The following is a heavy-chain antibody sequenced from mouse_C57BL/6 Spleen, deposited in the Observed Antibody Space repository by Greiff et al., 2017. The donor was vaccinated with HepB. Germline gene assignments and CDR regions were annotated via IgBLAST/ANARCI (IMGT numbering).Heavy chain of an antibody. D-gene: IGHD1-1*01. CDR2: IDPSDSYT. CDR3: ARGYGSSYGWFAY. CDR1: GYTFTSYW. Sequence: QVHVKQPGAELVMPGASVKLSCKASGYTFTSYWMHWVKQRPGQGLEWIGEIDPSDSYTNYNQKFKGKSTLTVDKSSSTAYMQLSSLTSEDSAVYYCARGYGSSYGWFAYWGQGTLVTVSA. J-gene: IGHJ3*01. V-gene: IGHV1-69*01.